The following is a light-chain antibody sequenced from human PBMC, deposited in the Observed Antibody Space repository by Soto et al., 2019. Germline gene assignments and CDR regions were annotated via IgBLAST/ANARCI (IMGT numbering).Light chain of an antibody. CDR3: QQYNSWPET. CDR2: DAS. Sequence: EMVMTQSPGTLSVSPGERATLFCRASQSVRSSLAWYQQKPGQAPRLFIYDASTRATGIPARFSGSGSGTEFTFTISTLQSEDCAVYYCQQYNSWPETFGQGTKVEIK. J-gene: IGKJ1*01. V-gene: IGKV3-15*01. CDR1: QSVRSS.